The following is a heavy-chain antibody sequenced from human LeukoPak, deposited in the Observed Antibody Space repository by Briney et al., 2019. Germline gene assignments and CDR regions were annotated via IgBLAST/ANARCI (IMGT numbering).Heavy chain of an antibody. CDR1: GFTFSSYA. J-gene: IGHJ4*02. Sequence: PGGSLRLSCAASGFTFSSYAMHWVRQAPGKGLEWVSAISGSGGSTYYADSVKGRFTISRDNSKNTLYLQMNSLRAEDTAVYFCAKGRDAPYYFDYWGQGTLVTVSS. V-gene: IGHV3-23*01. CDR2: ISGSGGST. CDR3: AKGRDAPYYFDY. D-gene: IGHD5-24*01.